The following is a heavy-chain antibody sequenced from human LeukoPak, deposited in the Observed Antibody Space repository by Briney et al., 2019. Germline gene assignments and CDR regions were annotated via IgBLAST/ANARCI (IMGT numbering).Heavy chain of an antibody. V-gene: IGHV3-11*03. J-gene: IGHJ5*02. CDR2: ITSSSSYI. Sequence: GGSLRLSCAASGFTFSDYYMSWIRQAPGKGLEWVSYITSSSSYIFYADSVKGRFTISRDNAKNSLYLQMDSLGPEDTAVYYCARSPTPRTRINWFDPWGQGTLVTVSS. CDR1: GFTFSDYY. CDR3: ARSPTPRTRINWFDP. D-gene: IGHD2-2*01.